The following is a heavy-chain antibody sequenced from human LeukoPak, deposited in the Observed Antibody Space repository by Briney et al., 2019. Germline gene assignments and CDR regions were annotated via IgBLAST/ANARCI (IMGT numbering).Heavy chain of an antibody. Sequence: GRSLRLSCAASGFTFDDYAMHWVRQAPGKGLEWVSGISWNSGSIGYADPVKGRFTISRDNAKNSLYLQMNSLRAEDMALYYCAKDVDSYGPHYFDYWGQGTLVTASS. V-gene: IGHV3-9*03. CDR3: AKDVDSYGPHYFDY. D-gene: IGHD5-18*01. CDR1: GFTFDDYA. CDR2: ISWNSGSI. J-gene: IGHJ4*02.